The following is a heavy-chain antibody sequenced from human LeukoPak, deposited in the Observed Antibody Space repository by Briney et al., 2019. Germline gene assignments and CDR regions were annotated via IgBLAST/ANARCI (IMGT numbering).Heavy chain of an antibody. CDR1: GFTFRNAW. V-gene: IGHV3-15*01. D-gene: IGHD3-22*01. CDR2: IKSKIDGGTT. J-gene: IGHJ4*02. Sequence: TGGSLRLSCAASGFTFRNAWMSWVRQAPGRGLEWVGRIKSKIDGGTTDYAAPVKGRFTISRDDSKNTLFLQMNSLKTEDIAVYYCTTDYYYDTSGLHFYFDYWGQGTLVTVSS. CDR3: TTDYYYDTSGLHFYFDY.